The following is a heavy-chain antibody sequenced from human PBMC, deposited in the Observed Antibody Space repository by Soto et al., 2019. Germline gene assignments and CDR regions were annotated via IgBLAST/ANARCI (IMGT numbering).Heavy chain of an antibody. CDR3: EKDTRFGSSGW. V-gene: IGHV3-23*01. CDR1: GFTFSSYA. D-gene: IGHD6-19*01. CDR2: TCGSGGST. Sequence: EVQLLESGGGLVQPGGSLRLSCAASGFTFSSYAMRWVRQAPGKGLEWVSATCGSGGSTYYADSVKGRFTISRDNSKNKLYLQMNSVSAKDTAVYYCEKDTRFGSSGWWGQVTLVTVSS. J-gene: IGHJ4*02.